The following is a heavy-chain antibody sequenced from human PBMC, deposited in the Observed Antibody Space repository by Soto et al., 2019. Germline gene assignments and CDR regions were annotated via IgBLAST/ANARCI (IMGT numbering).Heavy chain of an antibody. CDR1: GFSFSSYG. D-gene: IGHD6-25*01. Sequence: QVQLVESGGGVVQPGRSLRLSCAASGFSFSSYGMHWVRQAPGKGLEWVALISHDGRNKYYADSVRGRFTISRDNSKSTLELQINSLRAEDTAVYNCAQDGETSGWGGVFDIWGHGTMVTVSS. CDR2: ISHDGRNK. V-gene: IGHV3-30*18. CDR3: AQDGETSGWGGVFDI. J-gene: IGHJ3*02.